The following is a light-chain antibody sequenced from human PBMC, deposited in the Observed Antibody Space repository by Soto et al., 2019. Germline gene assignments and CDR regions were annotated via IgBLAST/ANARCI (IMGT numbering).Light chain of an antibody. CDR2: GAS. Sequence: EIVMTQSPATLSVSPGERATLSCRASQSVSSNLAWYQQKPGQAPRLLIYGASTRATGIPARFSGSGSGTEFTRTISSLQSEDFAVYYCQQYNNWLGAFGQGTKVGIK. CDR3: QQYNNWLGA. V-gene: IGKV3-15*01. J-gene: IGKJ1*01. CDR1: QSVSSN.